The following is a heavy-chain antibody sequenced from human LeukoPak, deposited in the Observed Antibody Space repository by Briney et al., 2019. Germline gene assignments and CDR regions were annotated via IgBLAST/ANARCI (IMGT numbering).Heavy chain of an antibody. Sequence: PSETLSLTCTVSGGSFSSYYWTWIRQPAGKGLEWIGRIYNSGTTNYSPSLESRVTMSQDTSKNRFSLSLSSVTAADTAVYYCARARLGATGHWTIDVSGRGTLVTVSS. V-gene: IGHV4-4*07. CDR1: GGSFSSYY. D-gene: IGHD1-26*01. CDR3: ARARLGATGHWTIDV. CDR2: IYNSGTT. J-gene: IGHJ2*01.